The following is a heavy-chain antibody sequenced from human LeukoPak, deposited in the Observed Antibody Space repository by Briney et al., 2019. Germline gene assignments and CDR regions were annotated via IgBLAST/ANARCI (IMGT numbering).Heavy chain of an antibody. J-gene: IGHJ4*02. D-gene: IGHD2-2*01. Sequence: GASVNVSFKASGGTFIIYAISWVRQAPGQGLEWMGRIIPILGIANYAQKFPGRVTIPADKSTSTAYMELSSLRSEDTAVYYCARAGGCSSTSCHYYFDYWGQGTLVTVSS. CDR1: GGTFIIYA. CDR3: ARAGGCSSTSCHYYFDY. V-gene: IGHV1-69*04. CDR2: IIPILGIA.